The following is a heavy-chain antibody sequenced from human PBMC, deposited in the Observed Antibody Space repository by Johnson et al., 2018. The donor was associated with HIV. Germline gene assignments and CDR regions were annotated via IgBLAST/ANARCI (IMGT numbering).Heavy chain of an antibody. CDR2: IFSAGDT. D-gene: IGHD5-18*01. V-gene: IGHV3-66*02. J-gene: IGHJ3*02. CDR1: RITVGSNY. Sequence: VQLVESGGGLVQSGGSLRLSCEASRITVGSNYMSWVRRAPGQGLEWVSVIFSAGDTYYADSVKGRFTISRDNSQNLLYLQMNSLRPDDTAVYYCASDGRDLVTRGGFDIWGPGTVVTVSS. CDR3: ASDGRDLVTRGGFDI.